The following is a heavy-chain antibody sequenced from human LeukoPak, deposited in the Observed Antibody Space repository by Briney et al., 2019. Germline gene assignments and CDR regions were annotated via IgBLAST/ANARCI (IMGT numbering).Heavy chain of an antibody. J-gene: IGHJ4*02. V-gene: IGHV1-18*01. CDR2: ISAYNSNT. CDR1: GYTFSSYG. Sequence: PGASVRLSCTASGYTFSSYGIHWVRQAPGQGLEWMGWISAYNSNTNYAQNLQGRVTITTDTSTSTVYLELRSLRAEDTAVYYCARGVFREYLDYWGEGRLVTVSS. CDR3: ARGVFREYLDY.